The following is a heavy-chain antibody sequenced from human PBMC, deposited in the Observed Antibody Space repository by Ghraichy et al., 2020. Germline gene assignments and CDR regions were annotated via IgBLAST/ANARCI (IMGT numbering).Heavy chain of an antibody. CDR1: GYTFTSYA. V-gene: IGHV1-3*01. J-gene: IGHJ6*02. CDR2: INAGNGNT. Sequence: ASVKVSCKASGYTFTSYAMHWVRQAPGQRLEWMGWINAGNGNTKYSQKFQGRVTITRDTSASTAYMELSSLRSEDTAVYYCARGTHRLSYYYYYGMDVWGQGTTVTVSS. CDR3: ARGTHRLSYYYYYGMDV. D-gene: IGHD1-14*01.